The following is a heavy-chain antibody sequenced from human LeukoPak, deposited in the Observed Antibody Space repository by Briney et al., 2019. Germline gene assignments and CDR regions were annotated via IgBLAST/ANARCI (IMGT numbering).Heavy chain of an antibody. CDR1: GFTFSSYA. CDR3: ARAAYYDFWSGSIGGFDY. CDR2: ISGSGGST. V-gene: IGHV3-23*01. Sequence: GGSLRLSCAASGFTFSSYAMSWVRQAPGKGLEWVSAISGSGGSTYYADSVKGRFTISRDNSKNTLYLQMNSLRAEDTAVYYCARAAYYDFWSGSIGGFDYWGQGTLVTVYS. J-gene: IGHJ4*02. D-gene: IGHD3-3*01.